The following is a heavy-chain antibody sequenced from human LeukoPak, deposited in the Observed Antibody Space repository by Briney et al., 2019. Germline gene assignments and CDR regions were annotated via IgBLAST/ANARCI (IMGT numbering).Heavy chain of an antibody. CDR3: ARAGRGTSSRALDY. V-gene: IGHV4-34*01. CDR1: GGSFTDYY. CDR2: INDSGST. Sequence: SETLSLTCAISGGSFTDYYWSWIRQPPGKGLEWTGDINDSGSTNSSPSLKSRVVISLDTSKSQLSLKLSPVTAADTATYFCARAGRGTSSRALDYWGKGTLVTVSS. D-gene: IGHD1-1*01. J-gene: IGHJ4*02.